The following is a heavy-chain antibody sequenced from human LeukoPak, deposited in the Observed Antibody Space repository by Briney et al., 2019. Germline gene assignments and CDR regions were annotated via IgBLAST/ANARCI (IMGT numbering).Heavy chain of an antibody. D-gene: IGHD3-10*01. J-gene: IGHJ4*02. Sequence: KPGGSLRLSCAASGFTFSDYYMSWIRQAPGKGLEWVSYISSSSGYTNYADSVKGRFTISRDNAKNSLYLQMNSLRAEDTAVYYCARDQSKYYYGSGRDWGQGTLVTVSS. CDR2: ISSSSGYT. CDR3: ARDQSKYYYGSGRD. V-gene: IGHV3-11*06. CDR1: GFTFSDYY.